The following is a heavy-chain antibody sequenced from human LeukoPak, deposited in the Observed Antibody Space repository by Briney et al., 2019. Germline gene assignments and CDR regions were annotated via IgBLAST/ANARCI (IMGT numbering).Heavy chain of an antibody. CDR1: GYTFTGYY. CDR3: AGPTGGDDYSNFYYYYYMDV. CDR2: INPNSGGT. Sequence: EASVKVSCKASGYTFTGYYMHWVRQAPGQGLEWMGWINPNSGGTNYAQKFQGRVTMTRDTSISTAYMELSSLRSEDTAVYYCAGPTGGDDYSNFYYYYYMDVWGKGTTVTVSS. D-gene: IGHD4-11*01. J-gene: IGHJ6*03. V-gene: IGHV1-2*02.